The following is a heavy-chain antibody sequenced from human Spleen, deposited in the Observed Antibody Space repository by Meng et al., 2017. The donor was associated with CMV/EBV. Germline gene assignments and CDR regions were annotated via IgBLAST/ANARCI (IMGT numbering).Heavy chain of an antibody. CDR3: ARVGPSGRSSSFDY. Sequence: ASVKVSCKASGYTFTGYYMHWVRQAPGQGLEWMGWINPNSGGTNYAQKCQGRVTMTRDTSISTAYMELSMLRSDDTAVYYCARVGPSGRSSSFDYWGQGTLVTSPQ. J-gene: IGHJ4*02. CDR1: GYTFTGYY. V-gene: IGHV1-2*02. D-gene: IGHD6-13*01. CDR2: INPNSGGT.